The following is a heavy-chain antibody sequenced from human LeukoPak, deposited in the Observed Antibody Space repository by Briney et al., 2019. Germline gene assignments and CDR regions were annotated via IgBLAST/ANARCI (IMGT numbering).Heavy chain of an antibody. CDR3: ARDHHITIFGVPSDMDV. Sequence: GGSLRLSCAASGFTFTDYWMSWVRQAPGKGLEWVANIKRDGSEKYYVDSVKGRFTISRDNSKNTLYLQMGSLRAEDMAVYYCARDHHITIFGVPSDMDVWGKGTTVTVSS. V-gene: IGHV3-7*01. CDR1: GFTFTDYW. D-gene: IGHD3-3*01. CDR2: IKRDGSEK. J-gene: IGHJ6*04.